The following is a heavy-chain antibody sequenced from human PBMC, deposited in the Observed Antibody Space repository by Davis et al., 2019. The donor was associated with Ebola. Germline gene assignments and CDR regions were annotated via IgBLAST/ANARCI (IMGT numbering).Heavy chain of an antibody. CDR1: GYTFTSYY. J-gene: IGHJ6*02. Sequence: ASVKVSCKASGYTFTSYYMHWVRQAPGQGLEWMGIINPSGGSTSYAQKFQGRVTMTRDTSTSTVYMELSSLRSEDTAVYYCARMYSSGWSHPTNYYYGMDVWGQGTTVTVSS. CDR3: ARMYSSGWSHPTNYYYGMDV. CDR2: INPSGGST. V-gene: IGHV1-46*01. D-gene: IGHD6-19*01.